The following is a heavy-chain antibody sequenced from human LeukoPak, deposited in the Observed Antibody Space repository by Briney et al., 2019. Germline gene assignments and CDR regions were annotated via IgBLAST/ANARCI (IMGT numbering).Heavy chain of an antibody. CDR3: ARHAHDYFDY. CDR2: IDPSDSYT. CDR1: GYSFTSFW. J-gene: IGHJ4*02. V-gene: IGHV5-10-1*01. Sequence: PGESLKISCKGSGYSFTSFWISWVRQMPGKGLEWMGRIDPSDSYTNYSPSFQGHVTISADKSISTAYLQWSSLKASDTAMYYCARHAHDYFDYWGQGTLVTVSS.